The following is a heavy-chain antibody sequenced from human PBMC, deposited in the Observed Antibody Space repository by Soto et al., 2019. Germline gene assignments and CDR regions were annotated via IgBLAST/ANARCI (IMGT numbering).Heavy chain of an antibody. CDR3: ASNPSGLWGSYRSPVGAFDI. Sequence: SETLSLTCAVYGGSFRGYYWSWIRPPPGKGLEWIGEINHSGSTNYNPSLKSRVTISVDTSKNQFSLKLSSVTAADTAVYYCASNPSGLWGSYRSPVGAFDIWGQGTMVTGSS. D-gene: IGHD3-16*02. CDR1: GGSFRGYY. CDR2: INHSGST. J-gene: IGHJ3*02. V-gene: IGHV4-34*01.